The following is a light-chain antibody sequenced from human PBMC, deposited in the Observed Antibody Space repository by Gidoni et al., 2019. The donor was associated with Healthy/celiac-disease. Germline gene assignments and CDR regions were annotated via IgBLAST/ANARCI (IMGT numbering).Light chain of an antibody. J-gene: IGLJ2*01. Sequence: QSALTQPASVSGSPGQSITISCTGTSSDVGSYNLVSWYQHPPGKAPKLMIYEVSKRPSGVSNRFSGSKSGNTASLTISGLQAEDEADYYCCSYAGSSTFVVFGGGTKLTVL. CDR2: EVS. CDR3: CSYAGSSTFVV. V-gene: IGLV2-23*02. CDR1: SSDVGSYNL.